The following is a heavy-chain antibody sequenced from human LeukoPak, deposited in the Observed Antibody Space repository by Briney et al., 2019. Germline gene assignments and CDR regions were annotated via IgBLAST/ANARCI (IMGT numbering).Heavy chain of an antibody. CDR2: FDPEDGET. Sequence: ASVKVSCKVSGYTLTELSMHWVRQAPGKGLEWMGGFDPEDGETIYAQKFQGRVTMTEDTSTDTAYMELSSLRSEDTAAYYCATVPYYYGSGMGADWGQGTLVTVSS. D-gene: IGHD3-10*01. J-gene: IGHJ4*02. CDR1: GYTLTELS. CDR3: ATVPYYYGSGMGAD. V-gene: IGHV1-24*01.